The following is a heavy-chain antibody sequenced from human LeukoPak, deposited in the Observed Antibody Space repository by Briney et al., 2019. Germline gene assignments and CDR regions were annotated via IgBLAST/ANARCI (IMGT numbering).Heavy chain of an antibody. V-gene: IGHV1-18*01. J-gene: IGHJ4*02. CDR3: ARVHPSLGELGYFDY. CDR2: ISAYNGNT. CDR1: GYTFTSYG. D-gene: IGHD6-13*01. Sequence: ASVTVSFMASGYTFTSYGISWVRQAPGQGLEWMGWISAYNGNTNYAQKLQGRVTMTTDTTTSTAYMELRSLRSDDTAVYYCARVHPSLGELGYFDYWGQGTLVTVSS.